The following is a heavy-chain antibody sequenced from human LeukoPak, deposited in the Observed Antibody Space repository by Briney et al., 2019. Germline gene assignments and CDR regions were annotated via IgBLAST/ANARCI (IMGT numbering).Heavy chain of an antibody. D-gene: IGHD6-13*01. Sequence: GGSLRLSCAASGFTFSSYWMSWVRQAPGKGLEWVANIKQDGSEKYYVDSVKGRFTISRDNAKNSLYLQMNSLRAEDTAVYYCARGAGIAAAGHFDYWGQGTLVTVSS. J-gene: IGHJ4*02. V-gene: IGHV3-7*01. CDR2: IKQDGSEK. CDR3: ARGAGIAAAGHFDY. CDR1: GFTFSSYW.